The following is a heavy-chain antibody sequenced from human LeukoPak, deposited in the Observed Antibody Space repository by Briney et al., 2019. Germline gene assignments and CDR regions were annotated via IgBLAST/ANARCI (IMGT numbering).Heavy chain of an antibody. D-gene: IGHD1-26*01. CDR3: ARDPYSGTYGDTYYYYMDV. CDR1: GFTFSDYY. CDR2: ISNSGSTI. V-gene: IGHV3-11*04. Sequence: KPGGSLRLPCAASGFTFSDYYMSWIRQAPGKGLEWVSYISNSGSTIYYADSLKGRFTVSRDNAKNSLYLQMNSLRAEGTAVYYCARDPYSGTYGDTYYYYMDVWGKGTTVTISS. J-gene: IGHJ6*03.